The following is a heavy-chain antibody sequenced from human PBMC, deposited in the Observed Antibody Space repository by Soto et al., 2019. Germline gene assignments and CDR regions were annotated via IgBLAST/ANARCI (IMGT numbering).Heavy chain of an antibody. V-gene: IGHV1-2*02. CDR2: INPNSGGT. CDR1: GYTFTGYY. J-gene: IGHJ6*02. Sequence: ASVKVSCKASGYTFTGYYMHWVRQAPGQGLEWVGWINPNSGGTNYAQKFQGRVTMTRDTSISTAYMELSRLRSDDTAVYYCARDWGSSWLNYYYYGMDVWGQGTTVTVSS. D-gene: IGHD6-13*01. CDR3: ARDWGSSWLNYYYYGMDV.